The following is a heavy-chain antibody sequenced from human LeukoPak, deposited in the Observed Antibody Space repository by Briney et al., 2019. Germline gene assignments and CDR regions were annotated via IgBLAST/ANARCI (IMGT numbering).Heavy chain of an antibody. CDR2: IRYDGSNK. D-gene: IGHD2/OR15-2a*01. J-gene: IGHJ4*02. CDR1: GYTFTGYY. Sequence: SCKASGYTFTGYYMHWARQAPGKGLEWVAFIRYDGSNKYYADSVKGRFTISRDNSKNTLYLQMNSLRAEDTAVYYCARGSMYYFDYWGQGTLVTVSS. V-gene: IGHV3-30*02. CDR3: ARGSMYYFDY.